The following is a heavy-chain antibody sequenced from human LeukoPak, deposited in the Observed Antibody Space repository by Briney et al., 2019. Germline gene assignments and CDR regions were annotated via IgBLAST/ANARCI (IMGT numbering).Heavy chain of an antibody. CDR2: IYTSGST. CDR3: AREEYGSGSYQLFDP. J-gene: IGHJ5*02. V-gene: IGHV4-4*07. D-gene: IGHD3-10*01. CDR1: GGSISSYY. Sequence: SETLSLTCTVSGGSISSYYWSWIRQPAGKGLEWIGRIYTSGSTNYNPSLKSRVTMSVDTSKNQFSPKLSSVTAADTAVYYCAREEYGSGSYQLFDPWGQGTLVTVSS.